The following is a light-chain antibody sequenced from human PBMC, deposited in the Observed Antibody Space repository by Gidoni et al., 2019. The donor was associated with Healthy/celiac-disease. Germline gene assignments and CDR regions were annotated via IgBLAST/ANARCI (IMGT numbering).Light chain of an antibody. CDR2: KDS. V-gene: IGLV3-25*02. Sequence: SYELTQPPSVPVSPGQTARITCSGDALPKQYAYWYQQKPGQAPVLVIYKDSERPSGIPERFSGSSSGTTVTLTISGVQAEDEADYYCQSADSTDKVVFGGGPKLTVL. CDR3: QSADSTDKVV. J-gene: IGLJ2*01. CDR1: ALPKQY.